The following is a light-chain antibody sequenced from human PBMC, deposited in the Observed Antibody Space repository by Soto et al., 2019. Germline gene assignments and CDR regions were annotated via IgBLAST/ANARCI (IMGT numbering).Light chain of an antibody. CDR1: QSVLYSSNNKNY. CDR2: WAS. V-gene: IGKV4-1*01. J-gene: IGKJ5*01. Sequence: DIVMTQSPDSLAVSLGERATINCKSSQSVLYSSNNKNYLAWYQQKPGQPPTLLIYWASTRESGVPDRFSGSGSGTDFTLTIISLQAEDVAVYYCQQYYSTPITFGQGTRLEIK. CDR3: QQYYSTPIT.